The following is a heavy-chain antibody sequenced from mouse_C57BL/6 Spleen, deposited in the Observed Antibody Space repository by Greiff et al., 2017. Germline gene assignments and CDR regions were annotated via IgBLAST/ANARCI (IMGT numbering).Heavy chain of an antibody. CDR3: ARRSDDGYYDYFDY. V-gene: IGHV1-81*01. Sequence: VQLQQSGAELARPGASVKLSCKASGYTFTSYGISWVKQRTGQGLEWIGEIYPRSGNTYYNEKFKGKATLTADKSSSTAYMELRSLTSEDSAVYFGARRSDDGYYDYFDYWGQGTTLTVSS. D-gene: IGHD2-3*01. J-gene: IGHJ2*01. CDR2: IYPRSGNT. CDR1: GYTFTSYG.